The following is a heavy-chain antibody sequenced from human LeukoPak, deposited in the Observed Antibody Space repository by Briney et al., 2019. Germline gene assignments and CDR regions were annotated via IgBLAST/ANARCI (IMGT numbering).Heavy chain of an antibody. Sequence: QSGGSLRLSCAASGFTFNDYAMSWVRQAPGKGLEWVSAISGSGGSTYYADSVKGRFTISRDNSKNTLYLQMNSLRAEDTAVYYCAKMGCCSGGSCYSSLACLLYYYYGMDVWGQGTTVTVSS. V-gene: IGHV3-23*01. CDR3: AKMGCCSGGSCYSSLACLLYYYYGMDV. CDR1: GFTFNDYA. CDR2: ISGSGGST. J-gene: IGHJ6*02. D-gene: IGHD2-15*01.